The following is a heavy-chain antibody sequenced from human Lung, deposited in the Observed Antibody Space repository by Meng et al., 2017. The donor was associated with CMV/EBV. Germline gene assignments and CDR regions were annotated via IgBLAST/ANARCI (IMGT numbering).Heavy chain of an antibody. V-gene: IGHV1-2*06. CDR1: GYTFTGNY. CDR2: INSNSDDT. D-gene: IGHD2-2*01. CDR3: ARGGVLLPAGKSWFDH. Sequence: GYTFTGNYIHWVRQAPGQGLEWMGRINSNSDDTNYAQNFQDRLTMTRDTSISTVYMELTRLTSDDTAVYYCARGGVLLPAGKSWFDHWGLGTLVTVSS. J-gene: IGHJ5*02.